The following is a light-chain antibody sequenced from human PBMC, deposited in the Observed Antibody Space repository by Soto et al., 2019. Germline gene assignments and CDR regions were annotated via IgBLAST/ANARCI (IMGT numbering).Light chain of an antibody. CDR3: HQYNNWPLT. Sequence: EIVMTQSPATLSVSPGERATLSCRASQSVSSNLAWYQQKPGQAPRLLSYGASTRATGIPARFSGSGSGTEFTITISSLQSEDFAVYYCHQYNNWPLTFGGGTKVEIK. CDR2: GAS. CDR1: QSVSSN. J-gene: IGKJ4*01. V-gene: IGKV3-15*01.